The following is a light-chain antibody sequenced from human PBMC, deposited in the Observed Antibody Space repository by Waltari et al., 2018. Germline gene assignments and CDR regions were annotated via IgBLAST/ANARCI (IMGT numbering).Light chain of an antibody. Sequence: EMVMTQSPATLSVSPGEGATLSCRASQSVSSNLAWYQQIPGQAPRLLLYGASTRATGIPARFSGSGSGTEFTLTISSLQSEDFAVYYCQQYNDWPLTFGGGTKVEIK. CDR2: GAS. V-gene: IGKV3-15*01. J-gene: IGKJ4*01. CDR3: QQYNDWPLT. CDR1: QSVSSN.